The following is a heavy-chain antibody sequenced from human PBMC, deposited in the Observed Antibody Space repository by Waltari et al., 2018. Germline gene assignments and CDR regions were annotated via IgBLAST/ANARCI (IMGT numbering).Heavy chain of an antibody. CDR1: GYTFTGFY. J-gene: IGHJ4*02. CDR2: INPNNGGT. D-gene: IGHD6-19*01. V-gene: IGHV1-2*02. Sequence: QVQLVQSGAEVKKPGASVKVSCKASGYTFTGFYIHWVRQAPGQGLEWMGWINPNNGGTNYAQNFRGRVTMTADTSINTVYMELRSLRSDDTAVYYCARDEERWLVKFDYWGPGPLVTVSS. CDR3: ARDEERWLVKFDY.